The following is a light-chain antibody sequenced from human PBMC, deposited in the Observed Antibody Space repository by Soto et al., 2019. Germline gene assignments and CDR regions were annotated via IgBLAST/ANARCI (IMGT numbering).Light chain of an antibody. CDR3: HQYNTYPT. V-gene: IGKV1-5*01. J-gene: IGKJ1*01. CDR2: HAS. CDR1: QGISNW. Sequence: DIQMTQSPATLSASVGDRVTIACRASQGISNWLAWYQQKPGKAPKLLIFHASSLESGVPSRFSGSGSGTEFTLTISSLQSDDFATYYCHQYNTYPTFGQGTKGDIK.